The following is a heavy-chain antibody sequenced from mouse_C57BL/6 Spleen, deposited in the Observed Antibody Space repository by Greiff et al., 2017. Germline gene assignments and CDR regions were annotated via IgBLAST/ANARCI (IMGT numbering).Heavy chain of an antibody. CDR3: ARGSTAEVFDY. D-gene: IGHD5-1*01. V-gene: IGHV1-15*01. Sequence: QVQLQQSGAELVRPGASVTLSCTASGYTFTDYEMHWVKQTPVHGLEWIGAIDPETGGTAYNQKFKGKAILTADTSSSTAYMQLRTLTSEAAAVCYRARGSTAEVFDYWGQGTTLTVSS. CDR2: IDPETGGT. CDR1: GYTFTDYE. J-gene: IGHJ2*01.